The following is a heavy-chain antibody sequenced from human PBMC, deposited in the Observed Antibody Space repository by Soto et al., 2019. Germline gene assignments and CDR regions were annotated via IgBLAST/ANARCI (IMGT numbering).Heavy chain of an antibody. J-gene: IGHJ4*02. Sequence: QVQLVQSGAEVREPGASVKVSCKASGYSFTSLDINWVRQTAGQGLEWMGWMQPSTGRTGYAQKFQGRVTMTRDTSINPAYVELTTLTSDATAFYYCARGVSAGVDYWGQGTLVTVSS. V-gene: IGHV1-8*01. CDR2: MQPSTGRT. D-gene: IGHD1-26*01. CDR3: ARGVSAGVDY. CDR1: GYSFTSLD.